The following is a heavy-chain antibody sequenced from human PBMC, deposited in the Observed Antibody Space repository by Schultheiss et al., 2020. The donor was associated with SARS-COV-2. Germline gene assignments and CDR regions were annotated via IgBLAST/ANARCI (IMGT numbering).Heavy chain of an antibody. Sequence: ASVKVSCKASGGTFSSYGISWVRQAPGQGLQWMGWINPSSGDTNEAQRFQGRVTMTSDTSISTAYMALSRLRFDDTAVYYCARVAYGHGGPGENAAFDPWGQGTLVTVSS. V-gene: IGHV1-2*02. CDR3: ARVAYGHGGPGENAAFDP. CDR2: INPSSGDT. D-gene: IGHD3-10*01. CDR1: GGTFSSYG. J-gene: IGHJ5*02.